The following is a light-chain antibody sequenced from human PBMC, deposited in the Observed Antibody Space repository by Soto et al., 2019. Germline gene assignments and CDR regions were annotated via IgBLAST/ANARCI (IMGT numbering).Light chain of an antibody. J-gene: IGKJ1*01. V-gene: IGKV1-5*03. CDR2: KAS. CDR1: QSISSW. Sequence: DIQMTQSPSILSASVGDRVTITCRASQSISSWLAWYQQKPGKAPNLLIHKASHLESGVPSRLSGSGSGTEFTLTISSLQPGDFATYYCKHYNTYPWTFGQGTKVDI. CDR3: KHYNTYPWT.